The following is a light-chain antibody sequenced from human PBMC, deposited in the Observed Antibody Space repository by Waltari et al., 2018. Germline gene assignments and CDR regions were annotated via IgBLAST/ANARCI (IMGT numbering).Light chain of an antibody. V-gene: IGKV3-11*01. CDR3: QQRGNWAPLT. CDR2: DVS. J-gene: IGKJ4*01. Sequence: ELVLTQSPATLYLSPGERATLSCSASQSVGNFLAWYRQKPGQPPRLVIYDVSHRATGTPARFSGSGSGTDFTLTISTLQPEDFAFYFCQQRGNWAPLTFGGGTEVVIK. CDR1: QSVGNF.